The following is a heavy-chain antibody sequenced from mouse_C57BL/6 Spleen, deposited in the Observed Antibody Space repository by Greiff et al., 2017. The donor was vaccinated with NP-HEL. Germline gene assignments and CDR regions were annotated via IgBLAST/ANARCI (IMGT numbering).Heavy chain of an antibody. CDR2: INPNNGGT. CDR1: GYTFTDYY. CDR3: ARGGSPYFDV. V-gene: IGHV1-26*01. J-gene: IGHJ1*03. Sequence: VQLQQSGPELVKPGASVKISCKASGYTFTDYYMNWVKQSHGKSLEWIGDINPNNGGTSYNQKFKGKATLTVDKSSSTAYMELRSLTSEDSAVYYCARGGSPYFDVWGTGTTVTVSS.